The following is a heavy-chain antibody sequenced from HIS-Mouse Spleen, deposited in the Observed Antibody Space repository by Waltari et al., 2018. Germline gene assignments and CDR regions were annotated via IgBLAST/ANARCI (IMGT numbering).Heavy chain of an antibody. Sequence: QVQLQQWGAGLLKPSETLSLTCAVYGGSFSGYYWSWIRQPPGKGLEWIGEINHSGRTKSNPSLKSRVTISVDTSKNQFSLKLSSVTAADTAVYYCARGPEKNDFWSGYYAFDIWGQGTMVTVSS. D-gene: IGHD3-3*01. CDR3: ARGPEKNDFWSGYYAFDI. J-gene: IGHJ3*02. CDR1: GGSFSGYY. CDR2: INHSGRT. V-gene: IGHV4-34*01.